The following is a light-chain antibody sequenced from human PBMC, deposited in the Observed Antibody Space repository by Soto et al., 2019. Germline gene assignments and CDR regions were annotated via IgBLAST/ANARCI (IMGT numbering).Light chain of an antibody. CDR1: SSNIGAGYD. V-gene: IGLV1-40*01. CDR3: QSYDSSLSAHVV. Sequence: QDVVTQPPSVSGAPGQRVTISCTGSSSNIGAGYDVHWYQQLPGTAPKLLIYGNSNRPSGVPDRFSGSKSGTSASLAITGLQAEDEADYYCQSYDSSLSAHVVFGGGTTLTVL. CDR2: GNS. J-gene: IGLJ2*01.